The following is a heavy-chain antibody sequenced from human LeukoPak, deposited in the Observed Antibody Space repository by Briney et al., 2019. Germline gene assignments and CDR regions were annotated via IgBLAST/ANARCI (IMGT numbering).Heavy chain of an antibody. D-gene: IGHD5-12*01. CDR1: GGSISSGGYS. CDR2: IYHSGST. Sequence: SQTLSLTCAVSGGSISSGGYSWSWIRQPPGKGLEWIGEIYHSGSTNYNPSLKSRVTISVDKSKNQFSLKLSSVTAADTAVYYCARDSGYDPAYYYGMDVWGQGTTVTVSS. CDR3: ARDSGYDPAYYYGMDV. V-gene: IGHV4-30-2*01. J-gene: IGHJ6*02.